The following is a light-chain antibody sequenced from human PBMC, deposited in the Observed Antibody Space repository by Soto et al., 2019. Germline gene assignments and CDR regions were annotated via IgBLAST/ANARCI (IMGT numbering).Light chain of an antibody. J-gene: IGKJ1*01. CDR2: GAS. V-gene: IGKV3-20*01. Sequence: EIVLTQSPGTLSLSPGERATLSCRASQSVSSIYLAWYQQKPGQAPSLVIYGASNRATGVPDRFSGSGSGTVFSLTISRLEPEDFAVYYCQQYGGSWTFGQGTKVEIK. CDR1: QSVSSIY. CDR3: QQYGGSWT.